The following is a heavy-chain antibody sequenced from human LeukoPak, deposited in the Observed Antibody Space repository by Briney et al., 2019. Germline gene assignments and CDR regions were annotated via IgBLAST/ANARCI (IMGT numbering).Heavy chain of an antibody. CDR3: ARYIERGEYYFDY. Sequence: SETLSLTCTVSGGSITTSTYFWGWIRQPPGKGLEWIGYIYYSGSTNYNPSLKSRVTISVDTSKNQFSLKLSSVTAADTAVYYCARYIERGEYYFDYWGQGTLVTVSS. J-gene: IGHJ4*02. CDR2: IYYSGST. D-gene: IGHD3-10*01. CDR1: GGSITTSTYF. V-gene: IGHV4-61*05.